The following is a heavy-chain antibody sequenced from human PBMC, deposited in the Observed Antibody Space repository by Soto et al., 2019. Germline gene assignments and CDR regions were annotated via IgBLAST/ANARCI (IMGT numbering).Heavy chain of an antibody. CDR2: INPSGGTT. V-gene: IGHV1-46*01. CDR3: ARSYCGGDCPNNWFDP. Sequence: ASVKVSCKASGYILSAYYMHWVRQAPGQGLEWMGIINPSGGTTTYAQNFQGRVTMTRDTSTSTVYMELSSLTSEDTAMYYCARSYCGGDCPNNWFDPWGQGTLVTVPS. CDR1: GYILSAYY. J-gene: IGHJ5*02. D-gene: IGHD2-21*02.